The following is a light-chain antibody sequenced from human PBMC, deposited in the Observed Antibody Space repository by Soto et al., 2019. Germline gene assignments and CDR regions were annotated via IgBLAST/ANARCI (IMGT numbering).Light chain of an antibody. CDR2: EVT. CDR3: GSYSSTDTPFV. CDR1: STDVGGYNY. Sequence: QSALAQPSSVSGSPGQSITIYCTGTSTDVGGYNYVSWYQHHSGKAPKLLIYEVTNRPSGISDRFSGSKSVNTASLTISGLQAEDESDYYCGSYSSTDTPFVFGTGTKLTVL. V-gene: IGLV2-14*01. J-gene: IGLJ1*01.